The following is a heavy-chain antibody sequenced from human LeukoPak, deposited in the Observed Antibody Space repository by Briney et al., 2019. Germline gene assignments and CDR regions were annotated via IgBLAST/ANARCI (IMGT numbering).Heavy chain of an antibody. D-gene: IGHD1-26*01. CDR2: ISYDGSNK. V-gene: IGHV3-30-3*01. Sequence: GGSLRLSCAASGFTFSSYAIHWVRQAPGKGLEWVTLISYDGSNKYYADSVKGRFTISRDNSKHPLYLQMNSLRPEDTAVYYCARVRDSGRWGAFDIWGQGTMVTVSS. J-gene: IGHJ3*02. CDR3: ARVRDSGRWGAFDI. CDR1: GFTFSSYA.